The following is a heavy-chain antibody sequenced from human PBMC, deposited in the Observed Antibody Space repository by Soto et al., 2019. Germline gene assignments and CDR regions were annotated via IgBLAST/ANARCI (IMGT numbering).Heavy chain of an antibody. D-gene: IGHD3-3*01. Sequence: QVQLVQSGAEVKKPGASVKVSCKASGYTFTSYGISWVRQAPGQGLEWMGWISAYNGNTNYAQKLQGRVTMTTDTCTSTAYMELRSLRSDDTAVYYCASHYDFWSGYYRIYGMDVWGQGTTVTVSS. J-gene: IGHJ6*02. V-gene: IGHV1-18*01. CDR3: ASHYDFWSGYYRIYGMDV. CDR2: ISAYNGNT. CDR1: GYTFTSYG.